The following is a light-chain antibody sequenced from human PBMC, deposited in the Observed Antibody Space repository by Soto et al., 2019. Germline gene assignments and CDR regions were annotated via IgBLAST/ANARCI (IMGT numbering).Light chain of an antibody. CDR3: SSYAGSNNLV. CDR1: SSDVGGYNY. J-gene: IGLJ2*01. V-gene: IGLV2-8*01. CDR2: EVS. Sequence: QSVLTQPPSASGSPGQSVTISCTGTSSDVGGYNYVSWYQHHPAKAPKLMIYEVSKRPSGVPDRFSGSKSGNTASLTVSGLQAEDEADYYCSSYAGSNNLVFGGGTKLTV.